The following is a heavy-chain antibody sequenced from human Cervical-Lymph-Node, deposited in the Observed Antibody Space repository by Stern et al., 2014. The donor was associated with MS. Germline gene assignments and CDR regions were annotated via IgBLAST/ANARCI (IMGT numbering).Heavy chain of an antibody. CDR1: GGSLISSNW. Sequence: QVQLQESGPGLVKPSGTLSLTCAVSGGSLISSNWWSWVRQPPGTGLDRIWDIYHSGSTNYTPSLKSRLTISLDKSKNQFSLKLTSVTAADTAMYYCARDYDGYWGQGTLVTVSS. CDR2: IYHSGST. V-gene: IGHV4-4*02. J-gene: IGHJ4*02. D-gene: IGHD3-16*01. CDR3: ARDYDGY.